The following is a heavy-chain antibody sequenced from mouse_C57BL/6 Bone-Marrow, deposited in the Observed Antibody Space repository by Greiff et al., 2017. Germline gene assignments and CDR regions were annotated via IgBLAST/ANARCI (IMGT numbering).Heavy chain of an antibody. CDR1: GYAFTNYL. CDR3: ARSSIYYDYDVDY. D-gene: IGHD2-4*01. CDR2: INPGSGGT. Sequence: QVQLQQSGAELVRPGTSVKVSCKASGYAFTNYLIEWVKQRPGQGLEWIGVINPGSGGTNYNEKFKGKATLTADKSSSTAYMQLSSLKSEDSAVYVCARSSIYYDYDVDYWGQGTTLTVSS. V-gene: IGHV1-54*01. J-gene: IGHJ2*01.